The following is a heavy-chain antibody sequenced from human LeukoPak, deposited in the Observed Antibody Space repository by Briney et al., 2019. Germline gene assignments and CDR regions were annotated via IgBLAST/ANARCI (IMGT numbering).Heavy chain of an antibody. J-gene: IGHJ4*02. Sequence: GGSLRLSCAASGFTFSSYWMSWVRQAPGKGLEWVANVKQDGNVKYYVDSVKDRFTISRDNAKNSLYLQMNSLRAEVTAMYYCARDGYNSHYFDYWGQGTLVTVSS. CDR3: ARDGYNSHYFDY. CDR2: VKQDGNVK. V-gene: IGHV3-7*01. D-gene: IGHD5-24*01. CDR1: GFTFSSYW.